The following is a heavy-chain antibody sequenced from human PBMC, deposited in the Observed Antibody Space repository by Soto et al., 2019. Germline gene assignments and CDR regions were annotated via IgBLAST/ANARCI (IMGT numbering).Heavy chain of an antibody. CDR3: AKDAAVPPGRSSWFDP. Sequence: ESGGGVVQPGGSLRLSCVDSGLTFSGFGMHWVRQAPGKGLEWVAVISYNGINKYYADSVKGRFTISRDNSKNTLHLQMNSLRAEDTAVYYCAKDAAVPPGRSSWFDPWGQGTLVTVSS. CDR1: GLTFSGFG. CDR2: ISYNGINK. D-gene: IGHD2-21*02. J-gene: IGHJ5*02. V-gene: IGHV3-30*18.